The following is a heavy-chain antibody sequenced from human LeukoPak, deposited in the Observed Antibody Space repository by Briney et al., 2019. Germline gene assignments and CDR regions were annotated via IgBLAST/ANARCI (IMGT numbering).Heavy chain of an antibody. CDR2: INPNSGGT. V-gene: IGHV1-2*02. J-gene: IGHJ4*02. CDR1: GYTFTGYY. CDR3: ARDSSSGWPTTVDY. D-gene: IGHD6-19*01. Sequence: ASVKVSCKASGYTFTGYYMHWVRQAPGQELEWMGWINPNSGGTNYAQKFQGRVTMTRDTSISTAYMELSRLRSDDTAVYYCARDSSSGWPTTVDYWGQGTLVTVSS.